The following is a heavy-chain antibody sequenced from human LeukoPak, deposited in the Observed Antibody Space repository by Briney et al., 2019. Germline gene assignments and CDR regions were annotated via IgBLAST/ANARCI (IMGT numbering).Heavy chain of an antibody. J-gene: IGHJ3*02. CDR3: AKAPSAIASGSAAFDI. Sequence: PGGSLRLSCAASGFTFEDYAMHWVRQAPGKGLEWVSSISWNSFSIGYGDSVKGRFTISRDNAKSSLYLQMNSLRAEDTALYYCAKAPSAIASGSAAFDIWGQGTMVTVSS. CDR2: ISWNSFSI. CDR1: GFTFEDYA. V-gene: IGHV3-9*01. D-gene: IGHD1-26*01.